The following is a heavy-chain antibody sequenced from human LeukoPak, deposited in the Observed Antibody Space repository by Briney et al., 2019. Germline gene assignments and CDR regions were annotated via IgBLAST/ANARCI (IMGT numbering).Heavy chain of an antibody. CDR3: ASLWGSMVRDY. V-gene: IGHV3-20*04. D-gene: IGHD3-10*01. CDR1: GFNFDVYG. CDR2: INWNGERI. Sequence: PGGSLRLSCATSGFNFDVYGMSWVRQAPGMGLEWVSSINWNGERIGVAESVEGRFTISRDNARRSVYLQMNSLRPEDTAVYYCASLWGSMVRDYWGQGTLVTVSS. J-gene: IGHJ4*02.